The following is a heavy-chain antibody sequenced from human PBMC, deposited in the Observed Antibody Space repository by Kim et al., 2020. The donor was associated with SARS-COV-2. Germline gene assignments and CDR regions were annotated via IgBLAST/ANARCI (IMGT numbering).Heavy chain of an antibody. CDR2: IKGGGGNT. CDR1: GFTFSNYL. CDR3: AKSQASYFNDALDV. V-gene: IGHV3-23*01. Sequence: GGSLRLSCSASGFTFSNYLLNWVRQAPGKGLEWVSAIKGGGGNTFYADSVKGRFTISRDNPKNTLYLQMNSLRAEDTAIYYCAKSQASYFNDALDVWGRGTRDTVSS. D-gene: IGHD3-10*01. J-gene: IGHJ3*01.